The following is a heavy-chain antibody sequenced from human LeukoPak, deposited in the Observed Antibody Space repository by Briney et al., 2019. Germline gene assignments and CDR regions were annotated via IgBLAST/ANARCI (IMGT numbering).Heavy chain of an antibody. CDR2: ISSRGDST. J-gene: IGHJ4*01. Sequence: GGSLRLSCAASGFTFNNYAMTWVRQAPGRGLEWVSTISSRGDSTYDADSVRGRFTTSRDNSQNSLYLQMNSLRAEDTAVYYCAKGPRPDISVAHTLERWGQGTLVIVSS. V-gene: IGHV3-23*01. CDR3: AKGPRPDISVAHTLER. CDR1: GFTFNNYA. D-gene: IGHD6-19*01.